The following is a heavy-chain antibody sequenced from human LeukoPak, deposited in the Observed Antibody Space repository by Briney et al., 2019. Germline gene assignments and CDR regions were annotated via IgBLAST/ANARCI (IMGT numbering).Heavy chain of an antibody. V-gene: IGHV3-74*01. CDR3: AREGALGYGHYTYDY. D-gene: IGHD4-17*01. J-gene: IGHJ4*02. Sequence: GGSLRLSCAASGFTFSDYWMHWVRQAPGKGLVWVSRINSDGRNIRYADSVKGRFTISRDNAKNTLYLQMNSLTPEDTDVYYCAREGALGYGHYTYDYWGQGTLVTVSS. CDR1: GFTFSDYW. CDR2: INSDGRNI.